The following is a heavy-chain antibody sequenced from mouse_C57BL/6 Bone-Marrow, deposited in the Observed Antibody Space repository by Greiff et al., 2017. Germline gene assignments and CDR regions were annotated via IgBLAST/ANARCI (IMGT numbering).Heavy chain of an antibody. CDR1: GFTFSSYA. CDR2: ICDGGSYT. V-gene: IGHV5-4*01. CDR3: TRTRRRVYYYAMDY. Sequence: DVLLVESGGGLVKPGGSLKLSCAASGFTFSSYAMSWVRQTPGKRLEWVATICDGGSYTYYPDNVKGRFTMSRDTANNNLYLQMSHLKAEDTAMYYGTRTRRRVYYYAMDYWGQGTSVTVSS. J-gene: IGHJ4*01. D-gene: IGHD3-3*01.